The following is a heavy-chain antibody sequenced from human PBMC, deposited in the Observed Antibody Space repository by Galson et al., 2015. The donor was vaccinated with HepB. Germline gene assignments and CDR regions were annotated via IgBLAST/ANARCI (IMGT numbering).Heavy chain of an antibody. Sequence: SLRLSCAASGFTFSSYAMSWVRQAPGKGLEWVSAISGSGGSKYYADSVKGRFTISRDNSKNTLYLQMNSLRAEDTAVYYCARTDVSGGTHSDYWGQGTLVTVSS. V-gene: IGHV3-23*01. CDR2: ISGSGGSK. CDR3: ARTDVSGGTHSDY. J-gene: IGHJ4*02. D-gene: IGHD2-15*01. CDR1: GFTFSSYA.